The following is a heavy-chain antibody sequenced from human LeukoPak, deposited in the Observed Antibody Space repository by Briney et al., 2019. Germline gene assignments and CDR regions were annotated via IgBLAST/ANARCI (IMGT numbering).Heavy chain of an antibody. D-gene: IGHD6-19*01. CDR1: GYTFTTYD. CDR2: MNPNSGYT. V-gene: IGHV1-8*03. J-gene: IGHJ4*02. CDR3: ARVAGSIDY. Sequence: VASVKVSCKASGYTFTTYDINWVRQATGQGLEWMGWMNPNSGYTGYAQKFQGRVTITRDTSISTAYMELSSLRPEDTAVYYCARVAGSIDYWGQGTLVTVSS.